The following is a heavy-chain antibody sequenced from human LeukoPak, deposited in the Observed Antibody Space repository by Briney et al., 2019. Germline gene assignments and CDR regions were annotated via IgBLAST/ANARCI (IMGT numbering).Heavy chain of an antibody. Sequence: ASVKLSCKASGYTFTSYGISWVRQAPGHGLEGMGWISAYNGNTNYAQKLQGRVTMTTDTSTSTAYMALRSLRYDDTAVYYCARDRLLRYSGYWGQGTLVTVSS. CDR3: ARDRLLRYSGY. J-gene: IGHJ4*02. CDR2: ISAYNGNT. CDR1: GYTFTSYG. V-gene: IGHV1-18*04. D-gene: IGHD3-9*01.